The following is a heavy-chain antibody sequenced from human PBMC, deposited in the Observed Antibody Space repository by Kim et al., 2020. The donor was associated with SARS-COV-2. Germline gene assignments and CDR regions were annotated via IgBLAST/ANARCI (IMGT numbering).Heavy chain of an antibody. CDR2: IKQDGSEK. J-gene: IGHJ6*02. Sequence: GGSLRLSCAASGFTFSDYWMSWVRQAPGKGLEWVANIKQDGSEKDYVDSVKGRFIISRDNAKNSLYLQMNSLRAEDTAVYYCTSYSTSNGMDGWG. CDR1: GFTFSDYW. CDR3: TSYSTSNGMDG. D-gene: IGHD2-21*01. V-gene: IGHV3-7*01.